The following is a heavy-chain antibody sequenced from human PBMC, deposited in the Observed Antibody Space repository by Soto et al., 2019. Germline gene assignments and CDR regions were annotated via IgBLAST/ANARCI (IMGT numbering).Heavy chain of an antibody. CDR1: GFTFSSYA. CDR2: ISYDGSNK. V-gene: IGHV3-30-3*01. CDR3: ARSSTVAPSDDY. D-gene: IGHD4-17*01. Sequence: VQLVESGGGVVQPGRSLRLSCAASGFTFSSYAMHWVRQAPGKGLEWVAVISYDGSNKYYADSVKGRFTISRDNSKNTLYLQMNSLRAEDTAVYYCARSSTVAPSDDYWGQGTLVTVSS. J-gene: IGHJ4*02.